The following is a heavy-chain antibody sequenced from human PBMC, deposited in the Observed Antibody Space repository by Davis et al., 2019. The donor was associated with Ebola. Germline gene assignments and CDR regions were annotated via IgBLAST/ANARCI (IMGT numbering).Heavy chain of an antibody. Sequence: PGGSLRLSCAASGFTFSSYWMHWVRQAPGKGLVWVSRINSDGSSTSYADSVKGRFTISRDNAKNSLYLQMNRLRAEATALYYCAKESWAYCSGGSCYSPGYYYYYGMDVRGQGTTVTVSS. CDR2: INSDGSST. V-gene: IGHV3-74*01. J-gene: IGHJ6*02. D-gene: IGHD2-15*01. CDR3: AKESWAYCSGGSCYSPGYYYYYGMDV. CDR1: GFTFSSYW.